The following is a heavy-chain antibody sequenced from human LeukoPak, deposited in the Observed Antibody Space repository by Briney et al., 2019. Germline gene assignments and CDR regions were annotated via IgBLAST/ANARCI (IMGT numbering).Heavy chain of an antibody. D-gene: IGHD3-22*01. CDR2: ISARGGST. V-gene: IGHV3-23*01. CDR1: GFTFSSNV. CDR3: GKLEYDSSGYYYFAFDI. Sequence: PGGSLRLSCAASGFTFSSNVMSWVRQAPGKGLEWVSGISARGGSTYYADSVKGRFTISRDNSKNTLYLQMNSLITEDTSIYYGGKLEYDSSGYYYFAFDIWGQGTMVTVSS. J-gene: IGHJ3*02.